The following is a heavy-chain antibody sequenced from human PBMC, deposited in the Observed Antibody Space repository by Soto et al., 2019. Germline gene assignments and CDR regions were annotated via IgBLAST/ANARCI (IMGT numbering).Heavy chain of an antibody. CDR3: ARTENPGIAVAGPGY. Sequence: ASVKVSCKASGYKLSSHALSWVRQAPGQGLEWLGWISVDSGNTKYVQSLQDRVSMTTDTSTSTAYMELRSLRSEDTAVYYCARTENPGIAVAGPGYWGQGTLVTVSS. CDR2: ISVDSGNT. V-gene: IGHV1-18*01. D-gene: IGHD6-19*01. CDR1: GYKLSSHA. J-gene: IGHJ4*02.